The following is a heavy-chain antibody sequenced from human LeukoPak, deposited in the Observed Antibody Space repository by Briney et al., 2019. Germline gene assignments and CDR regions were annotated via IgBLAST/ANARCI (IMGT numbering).Heavy chain of an antibody. CDR3: AKDSIQGDTAPDY. CDR1: GFTFSNYG. Sequence: GGSLRLSCAASGFTFSNYGMHWVRQAPGKGLEWVAFTRFDGSIKYYADSVKGRFTISRDNSKNTLYLQMSSLRAEDTAVFYCAKDSIQGDTAPDYWGQGTLVTVSS. D-gene: IGHD5-18*01. CDR2: TRFDGSIK. V-gene: IGHV3-30*02. J-gene: IGHJ4*02.